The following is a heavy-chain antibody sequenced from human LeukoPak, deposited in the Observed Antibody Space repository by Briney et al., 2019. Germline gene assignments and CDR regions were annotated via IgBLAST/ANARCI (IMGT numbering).Heavy chain of an antibody. D-gene: IGHD3-9*01. CDR1: GGTFSSYA. J-gene: IGHJ4*02. Sequence: SVKVSCKASGGTFSSYAISWVRQAPGQGLEWMGMIIPIFGTANYAQKFQGRVTITTDESTSTAYMELSSLRSEDTAVYYCARSWMTGYYVGYFDYWGQGTLVTVSS. V-gene: IGHV1-69*05. CDR2: IIPIFGTA. CDR3: ARSWMTGYYVGYFDY.